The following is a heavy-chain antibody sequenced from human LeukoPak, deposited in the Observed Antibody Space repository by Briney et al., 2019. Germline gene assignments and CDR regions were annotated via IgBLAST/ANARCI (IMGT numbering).Heavy chain of an antibody. D-gene: IGHD3-10*02. CDR1: GFTFSSYA. J-gene: IGHJ6*04. CDR2: ISSSGSTI. CDR3: AELGITMIGGV. V-gene: IGHV3-48*03. Sequence: GGSLRLSCAASGFTFSSYAMGWVRQAPGKGLEWVSYISSSGSTIYYADSVKGRFTISRDNAKNSLYLQMNSLRAEDTAVYYCAELGITMIGGVWGKGTTVTISS.